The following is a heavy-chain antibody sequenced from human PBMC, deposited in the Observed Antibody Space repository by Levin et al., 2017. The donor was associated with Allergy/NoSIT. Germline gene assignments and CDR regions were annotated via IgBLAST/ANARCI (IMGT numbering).Heavy chain of an antibody. V-gene: IGHV1-69*04. CDR3: ARDRIGDYYGSGSFDP. D-gene: IGHD3-10*01. CDR2: IIPILGIA. J-gene: IGHJ5*02. CDR1: GGTFSSYT. Sequence: ASVKVSCKASGGTFSSYTISWVRQAPGQGLEWMGRIIPILGIANYAQKFQGRVTITADKSTSTAYMELSSLRSEDTAVYYCARDRIGDYYGSGSFDPWGQGTLVTVSS.